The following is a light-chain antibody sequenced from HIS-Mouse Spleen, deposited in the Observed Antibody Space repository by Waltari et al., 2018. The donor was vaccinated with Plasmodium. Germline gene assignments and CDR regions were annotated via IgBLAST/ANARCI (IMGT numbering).Light chain of an antibody. Sequence: EIVITKSPATLSVSPGARAPLHCRASQSVSSNLAWYQQKPGQAPRLLIYGASTRATGIPARFSGSGSGTEFTLTISSLQSEDFAVYYCQQYNNWPPYTFGQGTKLEIK. V-gene: IGKV3-15*01. J-gene: IGKJ2*01. CDR2: GAS. CDR1: QSVSSN. CDR3: QQYNNWPPYT.